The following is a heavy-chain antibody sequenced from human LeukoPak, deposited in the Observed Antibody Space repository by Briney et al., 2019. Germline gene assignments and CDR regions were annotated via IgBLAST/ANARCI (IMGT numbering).Heavy chain of an antibody. Sequence: ASVKVSCKASGGTFSSYAISWVRQAPGQGLEWMGIINPSGGSTSYAQKFQGRVTMTRDTSTSTVYMELSSLRSEDTAVYYCARDDSIAARLPFDYWGQGTLVTVSS. CDR3: ARDDSIAARLPFDY. V-gene: IGHV1-46*01. D-gene: IGHD6-6*01. J-gene: IGHJ4*02. CDR2: INPSGGST. CDR1: GGTFSSYA.